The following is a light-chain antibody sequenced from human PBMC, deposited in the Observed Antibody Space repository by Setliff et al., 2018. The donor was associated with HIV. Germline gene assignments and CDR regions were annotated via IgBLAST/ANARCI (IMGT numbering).Light chain of an antibody. Sequence: QSVLAQPASVSGSPGQSITISCTGTSSDVGGYNYVSWYQQHPGKAPKLMIYEVSNRPSGVSDRFSGSKSGNTASPTISGLQTEDEADYFCSSYTSSSPLDVFGTGTKVTVL. J-gene: IGLJ1*01. CDR2: EVS. CDR1: SSDVGGYNY. CDR3: SSYTSSSPLDV. V-gene: IGLV2-14*01.